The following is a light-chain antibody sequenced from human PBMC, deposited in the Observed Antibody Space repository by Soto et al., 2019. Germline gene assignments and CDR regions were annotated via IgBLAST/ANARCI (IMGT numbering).Light chain of an antibody. CDR2: VAS. CDR3: QQYGSSPIT. V-gene: IGKV3-20*01. Sequence: EIVMTQPPATLSVSPGDRATLSCRASQSVDNDLAWYQQKPGQAPRLLIYVASSRATGIPDRFSGSGSGTDFTLTISRLEPEDFAVYYCQQYGSSPITFGQGTRLEIK. J-gene: IGKJ5*01. CDR1: QSVDND.